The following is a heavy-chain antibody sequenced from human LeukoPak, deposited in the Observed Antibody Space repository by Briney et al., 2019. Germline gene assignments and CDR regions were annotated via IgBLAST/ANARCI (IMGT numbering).Heavy chain of an antibody. D-gene: IGHD3-22*01. Sequence: ASVKVSCKASGYTFTSYGISWVRQAPGQGLEWMGWITAYNDNTNYAQKLQGRVTMTTDTSTSTAYMELRSLRSDDTALYYCARSRFGYYDSSGPREYLDLWGRGTLVTVSS. CDR1: GYTFTSYG. V-gene: IGHV1-18*01. CDR3: ARSRFGYYDSSGPREYLDL. CDR2: ITAYNDNT. J-gene: IGHJ2*01.